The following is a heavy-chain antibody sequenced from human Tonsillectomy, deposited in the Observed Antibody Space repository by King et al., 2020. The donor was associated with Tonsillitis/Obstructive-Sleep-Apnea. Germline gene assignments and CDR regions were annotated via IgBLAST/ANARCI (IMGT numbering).Heavy chain of an antibody. D-gene: IGHD3-9*01. CDR2: VNHGGST. V-gene: IGHV4-34*01. CDR3: ARGDLLTGYYASTDFDY. CDR1: GGSFRGYY. J-gene: IGHJ4*02. Sequence: VQLQQWGAGLLKPSETLSLTCAVSGGSFRGYYWSWIRQPPGKALGWIGEVNHGGSTRYNPSLKSRVTNSLDSAKNQFSLKLNSMTAADTAVYYCARGDLLTGYYASTDFDYWGQGTLVTVSS.